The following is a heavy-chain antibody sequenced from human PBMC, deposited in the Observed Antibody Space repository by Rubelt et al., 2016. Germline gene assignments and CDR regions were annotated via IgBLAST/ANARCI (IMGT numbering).Heavy chain of an antibody. CDR1: GYTFTSYG. CDR2: ISAYNGNT. V-gene: IGHV1-18*01. D-gene: IGHD1-7*01. CDR3: ARDLPPFRRYNWNFPLDY. J-gene: IGHJ4*02. Sequence: QVQLVQSGAEVKKPGASVKVSCKASGYTFTSYGISWVRQAPGQGLEWMGWISAYNGNTNSAQKLQGSVTMTTGTSTSTAYMELRSLRSDDTAVYYCARDLPPFRRYNWNFPLDYWGQGTLVTVSS.